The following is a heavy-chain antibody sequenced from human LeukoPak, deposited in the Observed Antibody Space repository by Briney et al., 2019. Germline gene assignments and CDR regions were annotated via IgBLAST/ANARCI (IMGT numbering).Heavy chain of an antibody. CDR1: GFIFSHYG. D-gene: IGHD5-18*01. Sequence: GGSLSLSCEASGFIFSHYGMHWVRQAPGKGLEWVAVISYDGSKKYYADSVEGRFTISRDNSKNTVYLQMNSLRAEDTAVYYCARYSYGYPNYGMDVWGQGTTVTVSS. J-gene: IGHJ6*02. CDR3: ARYSYGYPNYGMDV. V-gene: IGHV3-30*03. CDR2: ISYDGSKK.